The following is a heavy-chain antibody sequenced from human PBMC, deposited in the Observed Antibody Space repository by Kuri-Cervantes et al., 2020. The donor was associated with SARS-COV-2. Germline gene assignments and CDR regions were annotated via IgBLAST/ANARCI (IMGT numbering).Heavy chain of an antibody. Sequence: LSLTCAASGFTLSSYAMSWVRQAPGKGLEWVSAISGSGGSTYYADSVKGRFTISRDNSKNTLYLQMNSLRAEDTAVYYCAKLAGSNYFYYYGMDVWGQGTTVTVSS. CDR3: AKLAGSNYFYYYGMDV. J-gene: IGHJ6*02. CDR1: GFTLSSYA. CDR2: ISGSGGST. V-gene: IGHV3-23*01. D-gene: IGHD4-11*01.